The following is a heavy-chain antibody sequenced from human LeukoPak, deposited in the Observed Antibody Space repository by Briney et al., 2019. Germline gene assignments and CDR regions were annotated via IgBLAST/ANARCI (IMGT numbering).Heavy chain of an antibody. J-gene: IGHJ5*02. Sequence: SETLSLTCAVYGGSFSGYSWSWVRQPPGKGLEWIGEINHSGSINYNPSLKSRVTVSVDTSKNQFSLKLSSVTAADTAVYYCARGRRSTPPRGGWFDPWGQGTLVTVSS. CDR3: ARGRRSTPPRGGWFDP. CDR2: INHSGSI. CDR1: GGSFSGYS. D-gene: IGHD1-14*01. V-gene: IGHV4-34*01.